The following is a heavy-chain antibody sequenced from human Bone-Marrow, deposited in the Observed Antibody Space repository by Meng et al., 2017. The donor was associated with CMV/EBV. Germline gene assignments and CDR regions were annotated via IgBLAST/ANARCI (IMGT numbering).Heavy chain of an antibody. V-gene: IGHV3-48*03. CDR2: ISSSGSTI. D-gene: IGHD4-17*01. CDR1: GFTFSSYE. J-gene: IGHJ6*02. CDR3: AKVLYGDYAHYYCYGMDV. Sequence: GESLKISCAASGFTFSSYEMNWVRQAPGKGLEWVSYISSSGSTIYYADSVKGRFTISRDNSKNTLYLQMNSLRAEDTAVYYCAKVLYGDYAHYYCYGMDVWGQGTMVTVSS.